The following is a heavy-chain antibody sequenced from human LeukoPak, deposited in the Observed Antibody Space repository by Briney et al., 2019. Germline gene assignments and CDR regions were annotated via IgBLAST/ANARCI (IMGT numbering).Heavy chain of an antibody. D-gene: IGHD5-24*01. CDR2: INGRGATI. V-gene: IGHV3-48*03. J-gene: IGHJ4*02. CDR1: GFNFNKYE. CDR3: ARDGDNGSDFDC. Sequence: GGSLRLSCAASGFNFNKYEMNWVRQAPGKGLEWISYINGRGATIENADSVRGRFTISRDNAKNSLFLQMNSLRAEDTAVYYCARDGDNGSDFDCWGQGTLVTVSS.